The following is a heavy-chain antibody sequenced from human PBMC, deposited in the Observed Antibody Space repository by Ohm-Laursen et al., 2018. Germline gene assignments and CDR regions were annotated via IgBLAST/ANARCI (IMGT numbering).Heavy chain of an antibody. CDR1: GGTFSSYA. V-gene: IGHV1-69*06. Sequence: SVKVSCKASGGTFSSYAISWVRQAPGQGLEWMGGIIPIFGTANYAQKFQGRVTITADKSTRTTYMELASLRSEDTAVYYCARWAGLCSTRPCYHPIGFWGQGTLITVSS. CDR2: IIPIFGTA. D-gene: IGHD2-2*01. CDR3: ARWAGLCSTRPCYHPIGF. J-gene: IGHJ4*02.